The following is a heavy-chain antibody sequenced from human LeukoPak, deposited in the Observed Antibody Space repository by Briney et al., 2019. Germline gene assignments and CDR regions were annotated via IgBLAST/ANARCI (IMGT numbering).Heavy chain of an antibody. Sequence: GASVKVSCKASGYTFTSYDINWVRQATGQGLEWMGWMNPNSGNTGYAQKFQGRVTITRNTSISTAYMELSSLGSEDTAVYYCARSLNYDFWSGYPIYYYYYYMDVWGKGTTVTVSS. V-gene: IGHV1-8*03. J-gene: IGHJ6*03. CDR2: MNPNSGNT. D-gene: IGHD3-3*01. CDR3: ARSLNYDFWSGYPIYYYYYYMDV. CDR1: GYTFTSYD.